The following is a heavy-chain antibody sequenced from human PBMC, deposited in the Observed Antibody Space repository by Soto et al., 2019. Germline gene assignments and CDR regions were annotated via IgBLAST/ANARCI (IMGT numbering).Heavy chain of an antibody. V-gene: IGHV4-39*01. J-gene: IGHJ6*02. Sequence: QLQLQESGPGLVKPSETLSLTCTVSGGSISSGPYSWGWIRQPPGEGLEWIGTFYYSESTYYNPSLESGFTISVDTSKNQFSVKVGSVAVADTAVYYCARLGGYCSSTSCYGYYGMDVWGQGTTVTVSS. D-gene: IGHD2-2*01. CDR1: GGSISSGPYS. CDR2: FYYSEST. CDR3: ARLGGYCSSTSCYGYYGMDV.